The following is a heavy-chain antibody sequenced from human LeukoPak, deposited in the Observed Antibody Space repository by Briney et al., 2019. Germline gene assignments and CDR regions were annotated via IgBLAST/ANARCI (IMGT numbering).Heavy chain of an antibody. CDR3: ANRRYSGYATDY. Sequence: GGSLRLSRAASGFTFSSYNMEWVRQAPGKGLVWVSRINTDGSSTSYADSVKGRFTISRDNAKNTLYLQMNSLRAEDTAVYYCANRRYSGYATDYWGQGTLVTVSS. CDR2: INTDGSST. V-gene: IGHV3-74*01. CDR1: GFTFSSYN. J-gene: IGHJ4*02. D-gene: IGHD5-12*01.